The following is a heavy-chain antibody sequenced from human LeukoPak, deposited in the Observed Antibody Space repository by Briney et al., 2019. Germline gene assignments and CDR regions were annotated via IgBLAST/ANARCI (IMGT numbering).Heavy chain of an antibody. CDR1: GFTFSSYG. Sequence: TGGSLRLSCAASGFTFSSYGMSWVRQAPGKGLEWVSAISGSGGSTYYADSVKGRFTISRDNSKNTLYLQMNSLRAEDTAVYYCARDRLYYDRYYYYYYMDVWGKGTTVTVSS. J-gene: IGHJ6*03. CDR2: ISGSGGST. D-gene: IGHD3-22*01. V-gene: IGHV3-23*01. CDR3: ARDRLYYDRYYYYYYMDV.